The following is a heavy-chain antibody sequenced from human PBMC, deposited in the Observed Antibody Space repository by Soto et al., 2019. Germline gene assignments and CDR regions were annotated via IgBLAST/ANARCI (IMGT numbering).Heavy chain of an antibody. J-gene: IGHJ5*02. CDR2: ISTYNGNTNT. CDR1: TETFNNYG. D-gene: IGHD1-1*01. V-gene: IGHV1-18*04. Sequence: ASVKVSCKASTETFNNYGIAWVRQAPGQGLELMGWISTYNGNTNTDHKKRFQGRFTMTSDSASNTAYMELRSLTPDDTAGYYCARGGQKNVYTSIGLWGQGTLVTVSS. CDR3: ARGGQKNVYTSIGL.